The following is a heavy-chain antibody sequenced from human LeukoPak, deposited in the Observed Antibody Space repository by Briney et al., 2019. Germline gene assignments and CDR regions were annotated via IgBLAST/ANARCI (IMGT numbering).Heavy chain of an antibody. CDR3: ARDPVYDYVWGSYRPVFDY. CDR1: GGSISSYY. J-gene: IGHJ4*02. Sequence: PSETLSLTCTVSGGSISSYYWGWIRQPPGKGLEWIGSIYYSGSTYYNPSLKSRVTISVDTSKNQFSLKLSSVTAADTAVYYCARDPVYDYVWGSYRPVFDYWGQGTLVTVSS. V-gene: IGHV4-39*07. CDR2: IYYSGST. D-gene: IGHD3-16*02.